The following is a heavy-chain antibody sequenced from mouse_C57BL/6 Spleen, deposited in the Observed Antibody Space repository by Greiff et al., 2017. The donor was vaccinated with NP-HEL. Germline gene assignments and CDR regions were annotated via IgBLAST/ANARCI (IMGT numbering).Heavy chain of an antibody. CDR2: IDPNSGGT. V-gene: IGHV1-72*01. CDR3: ARSRGYYSNYVDFDY. D-gene: IGHD2-5*01. J-gene: IGHJ2*01. Sequence: QVHVKQPGAELVKPGASVKLSCKASGYTFTSYWMHWVKQRPGRGLEWIGRIDPNSGGTKYNEKFKSKATLTVDKPSSTAYMQLSSLTSEDSAVYYCARSRGYYSNYVDFDYWGQGTTLTVSS. CDR1: GYTFTSYW.